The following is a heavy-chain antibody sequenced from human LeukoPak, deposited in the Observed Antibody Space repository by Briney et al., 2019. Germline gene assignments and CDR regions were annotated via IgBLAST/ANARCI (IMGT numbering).Heavy chain of an antibody. V-gene: IGHV1-24*01. CDR2: FDSENNKM. Sequence: AAVKVSCKISEYSLIDLSIHWVREAPGEGLEWMGGFDSENNKMVYSQKFQVRVTMSEDTSADTAYMELTSLRSEDTAVYFCATDRVYRSSGRSWGFFDYWGQGTLVIVSS. D-gene: IGHD6-19*01. CDR1: EYSLIDLS. J-gene: IGHJ4*02. CDR3: ATDRVYRSSGRSWGFFDY.